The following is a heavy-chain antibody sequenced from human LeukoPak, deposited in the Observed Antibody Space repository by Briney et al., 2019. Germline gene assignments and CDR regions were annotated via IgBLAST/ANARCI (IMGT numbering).Heavy chain of an antibody. D-gene: IGHD3-22*01. Sequence: GGSLRLSCAASGFTFRSYSMNWVRQAPGKGLEWVSYISSSSSTIYYADSVKGRFTISRDNAKNSLYLQMNSLRAEDTAVYYCARDRAGSGYHDAFDIWGQGTMVTVSS. CDR2: ISSSSSTI. CDR1: GFTFRSYS. CDR3: ARDRAGSGYHDAFDI. V-gene: IGHV3-48*01. J-gene: IGHJ3*02.